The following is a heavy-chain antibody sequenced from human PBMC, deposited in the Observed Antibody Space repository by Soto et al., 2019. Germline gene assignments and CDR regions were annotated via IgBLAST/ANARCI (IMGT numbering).Heavy chain of an antibody. Sequence: SETLSLTCTVSGGSISSGDYYWSWIRQPPGKGLEWIGYIYNSGSAYYNPSLKSRVTISVDTSKNQFSLKLSSVTAADTAMFYCARASNYTWFDPWGQGTLVTVSS. CDR3: ARASNYTWFDP. V-gene: IGHV4-30-4*01. D-gene: IGHD4-4*01. J-gene: IGHJ5*02. CDR2: IYNSGSA. CDR1: GGSISSGDYY.